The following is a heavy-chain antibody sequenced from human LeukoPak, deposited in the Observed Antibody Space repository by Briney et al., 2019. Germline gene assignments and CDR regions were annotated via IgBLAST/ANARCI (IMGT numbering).Heavy chain of an antibody. J-gene: IGHJ5*02. CDR3: ARGRLGTWFGELKA. CDR1: GYTFTGYY. Sequence: ASVKVSCKASGYTFTGYYIHWVRQAPGQGLEWMAWINPDSGGTNYAQKFQGRVTMTRDTSISTAYMELSRLRSDDTAVYYCARGRLGTWFGELKAWGQGTLVTVSS. V-gene: IGHV1-2*02. CDR2: INPDSGGT. D-gene: IGHD3-10*01.